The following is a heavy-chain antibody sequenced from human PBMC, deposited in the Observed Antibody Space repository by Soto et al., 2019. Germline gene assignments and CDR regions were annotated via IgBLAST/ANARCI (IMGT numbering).Heavy chain of an antibody. CDR1: GNTFTRFA. J-gene: IGHJ4*02. V-gene: IGHV1-3*01. D-gene: IGHD6-19*01. CDR3: ASGRGGWYFDF. CDR2: INAGTGQT. Sequence: QVQLVQSGAEVKRPGASVKVSCKASGNTFTRFALHWVRQAPAQRLEWLGWINAGTGQTKYSENFHDSVRITRDTAATTAYMELTSLRSEDTAVYYFASGRGGWYFDFWGQGTLVAVSS.